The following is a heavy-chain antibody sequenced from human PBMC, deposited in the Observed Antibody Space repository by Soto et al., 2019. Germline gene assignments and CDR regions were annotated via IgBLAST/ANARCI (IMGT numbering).Heavy chain of an antibody. J-gene: IGHJ4*02. CDR2: ISGSGGST. D-gene: IGHD3-22*01. V-gene: IGHV3-23*01. Sequence: GGSLRLSCAASGFTFSSYAMSWVRQAPGKGLEWVSAISGSGGSTYYADSVKGRFTISRDNSKNTLYLQMNSLRAEDTAVYYCARSNYYDSSGYYSFGDYWGQGTLVTVSS. CDR3: ARSNYYDSSGYYSFGDY. CDR1: GFTFSSYA.